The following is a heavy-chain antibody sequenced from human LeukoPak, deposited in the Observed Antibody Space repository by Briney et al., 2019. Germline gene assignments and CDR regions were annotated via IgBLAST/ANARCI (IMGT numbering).Heavy chain of an antibody. CDR3: ARVRGEYYYDSSGYFDY. D-gene: IGHD3-22*01. J-gene: IGHJ4*02. CDR2: IYHSGST. CDR1: GYSNSSGYY. V-gene: IGHV4-38-2*02. Sequence: SGTLSLTCTVSGYSNSSGYYWGWIRQPPGKGLEWIGSIYHSGSTYYNPSLKSRVTISVDTSKNQFSLKLSSVTAADTAVYYCARVRGEYYYDSSGYFDYWGQGTLVTVS.